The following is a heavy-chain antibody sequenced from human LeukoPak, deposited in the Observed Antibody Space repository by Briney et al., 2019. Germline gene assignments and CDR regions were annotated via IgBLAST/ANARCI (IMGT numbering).Heavy chain of an antibody. CDR1: GFTFSDYY. J-gene: IGHJ4*02. Sequence: GRSLRLSCAASGFTFSDYYMSWIRQAPGKGLEWVSYISSSGSTIYYADSVKGQFTISRDNAKNSLYLQMNSLRAEDTAVYYCAAEDSSGYYEPVDYWGQGTLVTVSS. D-gene: IGHD3-22*01. V-gene: IGHV3-11*01. CDR2: ISSSGSTI. CDR3: AAEDSSGYYEPVDY.